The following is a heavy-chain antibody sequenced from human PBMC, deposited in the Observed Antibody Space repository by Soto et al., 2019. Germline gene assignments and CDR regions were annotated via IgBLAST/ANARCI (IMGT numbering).Heavy chain of an antibody. CDR1: SGSISSSSYY. CDR2: ISYSGTT. D-gene: IGHD5-12*01. Sequence: QLQLQESGPGLVKPSETLSLTCTVSSGSISSSSYYWGWIRQSPGKGLEWIGTISYSGTTYYNPSLKSRVTISVDMSKNQFSLNLTSVTAADTAVYYCARRRGGVVATENWFDPWGQGTLVTVSS. J-gene: IGHJ5*02. V-gene: IGHV4-39*01. CDR3: ARRRGGVVATENWFDP.